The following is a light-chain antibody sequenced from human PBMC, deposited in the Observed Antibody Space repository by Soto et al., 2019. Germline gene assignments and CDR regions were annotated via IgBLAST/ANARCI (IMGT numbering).Light chain of an antibody. J-gene: IGLJ3*02. Sequence: QSVLTQPPSASGTPGQRVIISCSGSNSNIGSNTVNWYRQLPGTAPKLLIYTNNQRPSGVPDRFSGSKSGTSASLAISGLQSEDEADYYCAAWDDRLNGPMFGGGTKLTVL. CDR1: NSNIGSNT. CDR3: AAWDDRLNGPM. CDR2: TNN. V-gene: IGLV1-44*01.